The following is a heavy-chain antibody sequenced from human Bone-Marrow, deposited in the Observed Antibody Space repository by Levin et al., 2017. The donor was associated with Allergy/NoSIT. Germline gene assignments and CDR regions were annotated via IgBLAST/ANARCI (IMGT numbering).Heavy chain of an antibody. CDR3: ARDRVVVAPTAPDV. CDR1: GLRFRGYA. V-gene: IGHV3-30*04. D-gene: IGHD2-2*01. J-gene: IGHJ6*04. CDR2: ISNDGRNK. Sequence: LSLPCAASGLRFRGYAMHWVRQAPGKGLEWVAGISNDGRNKYYADSVKGRFTLSRDNSKSTLYLQMNSMRADDTALYYCARDRVVVAPTAPDVWGKGTTVTVSS.